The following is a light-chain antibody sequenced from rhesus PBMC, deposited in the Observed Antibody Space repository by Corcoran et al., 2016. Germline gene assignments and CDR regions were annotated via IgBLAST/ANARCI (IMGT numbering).Light chain of an antibody. Sequence: ETVVTQSPATLSLSPGERATLSCRASQSVGSNLAWYQQKPGQAPKLLIYDASSSATAIPDRFSGSGSGTEFTLTISSLEPEDVGVYYCQQYNNWNSFGQGTKVEIK. CDR3: QQYNNWNS. CDR1: QSVGSN. CDR2: DAS. J-gene: IGKJ2*01. V-gene: IGKV3-42*02.